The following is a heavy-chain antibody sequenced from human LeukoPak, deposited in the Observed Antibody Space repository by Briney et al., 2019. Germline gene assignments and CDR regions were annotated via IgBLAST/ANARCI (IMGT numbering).Heavy chain of an antibody. CDR2: ISGGGAST. CDR1: GFTFSSYS. CDR3: AKRDF. J-gene: IGHJ4*02. V-gene: IGHV3-23*01. Sequence: PGGSLRLSCAASGFTFSSYSMNWVRQTPWKGLEWVSSISGGGASTYYADSVKGRFTISRDNSKNTLFLQMNSLRADDTAIYYCAKRDFWGQGTLVTVSS.